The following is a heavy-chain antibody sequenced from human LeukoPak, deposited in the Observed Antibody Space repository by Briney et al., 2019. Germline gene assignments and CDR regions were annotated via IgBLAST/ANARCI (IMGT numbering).Heavy chain of an antibody. D-gene: IGHD6-13*01. CDR2: INPNSGGT. Sequence: ASVKVSCKASGYTFTSYGISWVRQAPGQGLEWMGWINPNSGGTNYAQKFQGRVTMTRDTSISTAYMELSRLRSDDTAVYYCARARQQLAGDWFDPWSQGTLVTVSS. J-gene: IGHJ5*02. CDR3: ARARQQLAGDWFDP. V-gene: IGHV1-2*02. CDR1: GYTFTSYG.